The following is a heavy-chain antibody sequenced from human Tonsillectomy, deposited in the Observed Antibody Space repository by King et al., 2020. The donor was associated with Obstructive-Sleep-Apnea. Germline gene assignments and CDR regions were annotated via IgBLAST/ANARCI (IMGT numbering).Heavy chain of an antibody. D-gene: IGHD3-22*01. CDR2: IKEDGSEK. J-gene: IGHJ4*02. CDR3: ARAHHYYDISGYYSPSYYFDS. Sequence: VQLVESGGGLVQPGGSLRLSCAASGFTFSKYWMSWVRQAPGKGLEWVANIKEDGSEKHYVDSVKGRFSISRDNAKNSLYLQMNSLRAEDTAVFHCARAHHYYDISGYYSPSYYFDSWGQGTLVTVSS. CDR1: GFTFSKYW. V-gene: IGHV3-7*03.